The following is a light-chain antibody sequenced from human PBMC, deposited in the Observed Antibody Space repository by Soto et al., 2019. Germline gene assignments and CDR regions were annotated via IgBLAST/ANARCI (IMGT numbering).Light chain of an antibody. CDR1: QIFSSDY. CDR2: GAS. CDR3: QQYGDSPST. V-gene: IGKV3-20*01. J-gene: IGKJ2*01. Sequence: EVVLTQSPGTLSSSPGERATLSCRASQIFSSDYLAWYQQKPGQAPRLLIYGASTRATHIPDRFSGSGSGTDFTLTISRLEPEDSAVYLCQQYGDSPSTFGQGTKVDIK.